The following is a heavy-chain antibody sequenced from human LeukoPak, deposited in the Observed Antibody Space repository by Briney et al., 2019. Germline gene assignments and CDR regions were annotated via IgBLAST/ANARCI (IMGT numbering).Heavy chain of an antibody. D-gene: IGHD3-10*01. CDR2: INPNSGGT. CDR1: GYTFTGYY. CDR3: ARVPRRGGGTFDY. V-gene: IGHV1-2*02. J-gene: IGHJ4*02. Sequence: ASVKVSCKASGYTFTGYYMHWVRQAPGQGLEWMGWINPNSGGTNYAQKFQGRVTMTRDTSISTAYMEPSRLRSDDTAVYYCARVPRRGGGTFDYWGQGTLVTVSS.